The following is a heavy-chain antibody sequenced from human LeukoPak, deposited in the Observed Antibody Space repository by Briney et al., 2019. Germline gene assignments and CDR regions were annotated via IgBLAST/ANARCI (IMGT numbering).Heavy chain of an antibody. D-gene: IGHD6-19*01. V-gene: IGHV3-53*01. CDR3: ARGHIAVAGFYGAGPSDY. CDR1: GLTVSSSY. CDR2: LYSGGNT. Sequence: TGGSLRLSCAASGLTVSSSYMSWVRQAPGKGLEWVSVLYSGGNTYYADSVKGRFTISRDNSKNTLYLQMNSLRGEGTAVYYCARGHIAVAGFYGAGPSDYWGQGTLVTVSS. J-gene: IGHJ4*02.